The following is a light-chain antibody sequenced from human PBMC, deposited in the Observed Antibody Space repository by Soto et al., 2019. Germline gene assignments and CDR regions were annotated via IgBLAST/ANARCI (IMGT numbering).Light chain of an antibody. CDR2: AAS. J-gene: IGKJ5*01. Sequence: DIQMTQSPSTLSASVGERVTISCLASQNINSWLAWYQQKPGKAPKLLIYAASSLQSGVPSRFSGSGSGTDFTLTISSLQPEDFATYYCQQSYSTPVTFGQGTRLEIK. CDR1: QNINSW. V-gene: IGKV1-39*01. CDR3: QQSYSTPVT.